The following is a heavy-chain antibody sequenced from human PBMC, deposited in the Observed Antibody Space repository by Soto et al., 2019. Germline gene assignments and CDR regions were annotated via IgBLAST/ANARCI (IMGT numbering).Heavy chain of an antibody. CDR1: GGSIISSISF. Sequence: PSETLSLTCIVSGGSIISSISFCSCIRQPPWNGLELIGNVYYSGTTYYNPSLKGRVTVSMDMSKNQFSLKLTSVAAADSAIYYCARHPDVIGHCTYDSCHGSYHFGMDVWGQGTTVTVSS. D-gene: IGHD2-8*01. V-gene: IGHV4-39*01. J-gene: IGHJ6*02. CDR2: VYYSGTT. CDR3: ARHPDVIGHCTYDSCHGSYHFGMDV.